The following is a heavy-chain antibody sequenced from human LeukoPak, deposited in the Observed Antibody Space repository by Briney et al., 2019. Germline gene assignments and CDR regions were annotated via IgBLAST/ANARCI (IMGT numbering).Heavy chain of an antibody. CDR2: VYHTGST. CDR1: GGSFSGHY. J-gene: IGHJ3*02. V-gene: IGHV4-34*01. Sequence: PSETLSLTCAVYGGSFSGHYWSWIRQPPGKGLEWIGEVYHTGSTNYNPSLKSRVTISVDKSNNQFSLKLSSVTAADTAVYYCARVRSRSGYSYGYLDAFDIWGQGTMVTVSS. D-gene: IGHD5-18*01. CDR3: ARVRSRSGYSYGYLDAFDI.